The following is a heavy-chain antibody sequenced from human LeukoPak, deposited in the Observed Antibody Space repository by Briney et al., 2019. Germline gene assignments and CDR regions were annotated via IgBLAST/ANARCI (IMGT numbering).Heavy chain of an antibody. J-gene: IGHJ3*02. CDR1: GGTFSSYA. Sequence: ASVKVSCKASGGTFSSYAISWVRQAPGKGLEWMGGIIPIFGTANYAQKFQGRVTITADESTSTAYMELSSLRSEDTAVYYCAREEATVVSSRHAFDIWGQGTMVTVSS. CDR2: IIPIFGTA. CDR3: AREEATVVSSRHAFDI. D-gene: IGHD4-23*01. V-gene: IGHV1-69*13.